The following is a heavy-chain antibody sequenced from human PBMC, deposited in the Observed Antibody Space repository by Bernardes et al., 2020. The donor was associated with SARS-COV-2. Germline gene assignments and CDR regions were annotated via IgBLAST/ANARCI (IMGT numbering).Heavy chain of an antibody. CDR1: GGSIISSTYY. CDR3: ARVTLTTFPYYAMDV. Sequence: SETLSLTCTVSGGSIISSTYYWSWLRQPAGKGLEWIGRIYTSGSTSYNPSLKSRVIISVDMSNNQFSLRLSSVTAADTAVYYCARVTLTTFPYYAMDVWGQGTTVTVSS. D-gene: IGHD4-17*01. V-gene: IGHV4-61*02. CDR2: IYTSGST. J-gene: IGHJ6*02.